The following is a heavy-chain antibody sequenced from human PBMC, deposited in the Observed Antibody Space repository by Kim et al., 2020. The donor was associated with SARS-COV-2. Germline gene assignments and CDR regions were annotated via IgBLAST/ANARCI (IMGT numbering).Heavy chain of an antibody. CDR3: ARDHSTLAIAYDSSGYGDYGMDD. CDR1: GGSISSGGYY. J-gene: IGHJ6*02. D-gene: IGHD3-22*01. V-gene: IGHV4-31*03. Sequence: SETLSLTCTVSGGSISSGGYYWSWIRQHPGKGLEWIGYIYYSGSTYYNPSLKSRGTISVDTSKNQFSLKLSSVTAADTAVYYCARDHSTLAIAYDSSGYGDYGMDDWGQGTTVTVSS. CDR2: IYYSGST.